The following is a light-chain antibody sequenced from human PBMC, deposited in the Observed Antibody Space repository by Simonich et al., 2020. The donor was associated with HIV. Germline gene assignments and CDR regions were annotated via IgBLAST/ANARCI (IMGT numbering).Light chain of an antibody. CDR3: QQYYSSLIT. V-gene: IGKV1-NL1*01. CDR2: AAY. J-gene: IGKJ4*01. CDR1: KGIRNS. Sequence: DIQMTQSPSSLSASVGDRVTITCRASKGIRNSLAWYQQRPGKAPKLLINAAYRLESGVPSRFSGSGSGTEYTLTISSLQPEDFATYYCQQYYSSLITFGGGTKVEIK.